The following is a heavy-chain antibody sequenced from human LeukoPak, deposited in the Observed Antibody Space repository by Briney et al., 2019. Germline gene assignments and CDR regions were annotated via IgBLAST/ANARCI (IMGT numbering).Heavy chain of an antibody. CDR1: GGSFSGYY. Sequence: PSETLSLTCAVYGGSFSGYYWSWIRQPPGKGLEWIGEINHSGSTNYNPSLKSRVTISVDTSKNQFSLELSSVTAADTAVYYCARAQWLVFDYWGQGTLVTVSS. J-gene: IGHJ4*02. V-gene: IGHV4-34*01. CDR2: INHSGST. D-gene: IGHD6-19*01. CDR3: ARAQWLVFDY.